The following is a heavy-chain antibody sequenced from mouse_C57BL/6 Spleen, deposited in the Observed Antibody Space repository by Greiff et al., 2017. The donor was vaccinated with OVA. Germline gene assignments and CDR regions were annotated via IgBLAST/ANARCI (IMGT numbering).Heavy chain of an antibody. CDR1: GYTFTSYW. CDR3: ARSKYGSSLLFAY. J-gene: IGHJ3*01. CDR2: IDPSDSET. D-gene: IGHD1-1*01. V-gene: IGHV1-52*01. Sequence: QVQLQQPGAELVRPGSSVKLSCKASGYTFTSYWMHWVKQRPIQGLEWIGNIDPSDSETHYNQKFKDKATLTVDKSSSTAYMQLSSLTSEDSAVYYCARSKYGSSLLFAYWGQGTLVTVSA.